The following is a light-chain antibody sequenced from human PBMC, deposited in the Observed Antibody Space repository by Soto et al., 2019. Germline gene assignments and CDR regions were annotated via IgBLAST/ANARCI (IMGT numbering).Light chain of an antibody. J-gene: IGLJ3*02. V-gene: IGLV1-44*01. CDR2: TND. CDR3: AAWDDSLNGWV. Sequence: QSELTQPPSASGTPGQRVTISCSGSSFNIGRNPVNWYQQFPGTAPKLLIYTNDQRPSGVPDRFSGSKSGTSASLAISGLQSEDEADYYCAAWDDSLNGWVFGGGTKLTVL. CDR1: SFNIGRNP.